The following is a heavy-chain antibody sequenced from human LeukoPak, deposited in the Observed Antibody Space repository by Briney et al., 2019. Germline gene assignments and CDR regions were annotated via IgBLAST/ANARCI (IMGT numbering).Heavy chain of an antibody. CDR1: GFTFSSYA. V-gene: IGHV3-23*01. CDR3: AKELGYCSSTSCYGGVENYYYYGMDV. D-gene: IGHD2-2*01. CDR2: ISGSGGTT. Sequence: GGSLRLSCAASGFTFSSYAMHWVRQAPGKGLEWVSVISGSGGTTYYADSVKGRFTTSRDNSKNTLYLQMNSLRAEDTAVYYCAKELGYCSSTSCYGGVENYYYYGMDVWGQGTTVTVSS. J-gene: IGHJ6*02.